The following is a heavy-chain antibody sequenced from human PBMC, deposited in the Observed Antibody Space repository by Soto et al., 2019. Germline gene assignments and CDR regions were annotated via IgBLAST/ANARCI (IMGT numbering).Heavy chain of an antibody. CDR2: IIPIFGTA. Sequence: GASVKVSCKASGGTLSSYAISWVRQAPGQGLEWMGGIIPIFGTANYAQKFQGRVTITADESTSTAYMELSSLRSEDTAVYYCAWATYYYDSSGYYSDYWGQGTLVTVSS. CDR3: AWATYYYDSSGYYSDY. CDR1: GGTLSSYA. V-gene: IGHV1-69*13. D-gene: IGHD3-22*01. J-gene: IGHJ4*02.